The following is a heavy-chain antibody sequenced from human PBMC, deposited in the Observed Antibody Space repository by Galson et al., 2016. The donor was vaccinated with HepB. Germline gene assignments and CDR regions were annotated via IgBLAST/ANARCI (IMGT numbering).Heavy chain of an antibody. Sequence: SLRLSCAAPGFTFSQRGMHWVRQAPGKGLEWVAADSMDGRRKFYADSVKGRFTISRDNSNNMLFLQMSSLRVDDTAVYYCAKRHEYCPPVGCSVDSWGQGTLVSASS. V-gene: IGHV3-30*18. CDR1: GFTFSQRG. D-gene: IGHD2/OR15-2a*01. CDR2: DSMDGRRK. CDR3: AKRHEYCPPVGCSVDS. J-gene: IGHJ4*02.